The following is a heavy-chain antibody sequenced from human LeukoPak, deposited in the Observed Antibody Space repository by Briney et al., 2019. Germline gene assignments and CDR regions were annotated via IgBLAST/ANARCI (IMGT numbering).Heavy chain of an antibody. CDR2: INPNSGGT. D-gene: IGHD4/OR15-4a*01. Sequence: ASVKVSCKASGYTFTGYYMHWVRQARGQGLEWMGWINPNSGGTNYAQKFQGRVTMTRDTSISTAYMELSRLRSDDTAVYYCARWGDYGPPRAYGMDVWGQGTTVTVSS. J-gene: IGHJ6*02. CDR3: ARWGDYGPPRAYGMDV. V-gene: IGHV1-2*02. CDR1: GYTFTGYY.